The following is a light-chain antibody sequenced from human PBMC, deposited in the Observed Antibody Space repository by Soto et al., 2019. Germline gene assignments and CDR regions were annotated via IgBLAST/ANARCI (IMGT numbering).Light chain of an antibody. CDR3: QNWDSGIVV. Sequence: QSVLTQSPSASASLGASVKLTCTLSSGHSNYAIAWHQQQSEKGPRYLMKLNSDGSHSKGDVIPDRFSGSSSGAERYLTISSLQSEDEADYYCQNWDSGIVVFGGGTKLTVL. CDR2: LNSDGSH. J-gene: IGLJ2*01. CDR1: SGHSNYA. V-gene: IGLV4-69*01.